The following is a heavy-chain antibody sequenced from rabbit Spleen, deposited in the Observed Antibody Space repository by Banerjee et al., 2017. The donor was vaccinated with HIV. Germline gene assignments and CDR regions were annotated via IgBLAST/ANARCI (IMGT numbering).Heavy chain of an antibody. V-gene: IGHV1S40*01. Sequence: QSLEESGGGLVQPEGSLTLTCKASRFSFSSSDYICWVRQAPGKGLEWISCIAGSSSGFTYSATWATGRFTISKTSSTTVTLQMTSLTAADTATYICARDLVTVIGWNFGLWGPGTLVTVS. D-gene: IGHD5-1*01. CDR3: ARDLVTVIGWNFGL. CDR2: IAGSSSGFT. J-gene: IGHJ4*01. CDR1: RFSFSSSDY.